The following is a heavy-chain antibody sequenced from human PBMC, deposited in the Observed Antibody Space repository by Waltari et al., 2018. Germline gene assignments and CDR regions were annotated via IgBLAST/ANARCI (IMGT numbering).Heavy chain of an antibody. Sequence: QVQLVQSGAEVKKPGASVKVSCRASGYTFTRYCISCVRQAPGQGLEWMGWISAYNGNTNYAQKLQGRVTMTTDTSTSTAYMELRSLRSDDTAVYYCARERKQWLVKNPFDYWGQGTLVTVSS. D-gene: IGHD6-19*01. V-gene: IGHV1-18*01. CDR1: GYTFTRYC. CDR3: ARERKQWLVKNPFDY. J-gene: IGHJ4*02. CDR2: ISAYNGNT.